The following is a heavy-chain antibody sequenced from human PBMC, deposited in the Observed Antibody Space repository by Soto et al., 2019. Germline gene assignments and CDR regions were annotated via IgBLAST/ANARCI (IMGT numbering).Heavy chain of an antibody. J-gene: IGHJ4*02. CDR3: AKYQPMTQPRPYFDY. D-gene: IGHD3-22*01. Sequence: EVQLLESGGALIQPGGSLRLSCAASGFTFSSYAMSWVRQAPGKGVGWVSAISSSGGSTFYADSVKGRFTISRDNSRNTLYLQMNSLRAEDTAIYYCAKYQPMTQPRPYFDYWGQGTLVTVSS. CDR1: GFTFSSYA. CDR2: ISSSGGST. V-gene: IGHV3-23*01.